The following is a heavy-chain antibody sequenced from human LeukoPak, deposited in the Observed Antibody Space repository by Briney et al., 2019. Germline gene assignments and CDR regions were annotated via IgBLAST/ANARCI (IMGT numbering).Heavy chain of an antibody. J-gene: IGHJ4*02. Sequence: PGGSLRLSCTASGFTFGDYAVSWFRQSPGKGLEWVGFIRSKGYGGTTDYAASVKGRFTISRDDPKSIAYLQMNSLKTEDTAVYYCSRGRHQTEYWGQGTLVTVSS. CDR3: SRGRHQTEY. CDR2: IRSKGYGGTT. CDR1: GFTFGDYA. V-gene: IGHV3-49*03. D-gene: IGHD6-6*01.